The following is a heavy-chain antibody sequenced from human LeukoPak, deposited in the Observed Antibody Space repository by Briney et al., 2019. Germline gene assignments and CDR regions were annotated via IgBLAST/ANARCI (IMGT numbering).Heavy chain of an antibody. CDR2: IIPLFGTP. V-gene: IGHV1-69*05. Sequence: SVKVSCKASGGSFSGYAISWVRQAPGQGLEWMGRIIPLFGTPDYAQKFQGRVTITTDESTSTAYMELSSLRFEDSAVYYCARGREQLVSKRFDYWGQGTLVTVSS. CDR3: ARGREQLVSKRFDY. J-gene: IGHJ4*02. D-gene: IGHD6-6*01. CDR1: GGSFSGYA.